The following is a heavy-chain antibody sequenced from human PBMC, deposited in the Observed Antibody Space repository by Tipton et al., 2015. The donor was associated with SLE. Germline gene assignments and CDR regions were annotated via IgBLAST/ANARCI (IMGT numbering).Heavy chain of an antibody. J-gene: IGHJ2*01. CDR1: GFIFSDYS. V-gene: IGHV3-21*01. CDR2: ISDRSSYI. Sequence: SLRLSCAASGFIFSDYSMNWVRQAPGKGLEWVSSISDRSSYIYYADSVKGRFTISRDNAKNSLYLQMNNLRAEDTAVYYCARDRIKWYFDLWGRGTLVAVSA. CDR3: ARDRIKWYFDL. D-gene: IGHD2/OR15-2a*01.